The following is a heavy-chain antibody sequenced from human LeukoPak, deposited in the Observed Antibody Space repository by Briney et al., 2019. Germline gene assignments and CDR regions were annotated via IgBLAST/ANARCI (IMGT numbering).Heavy chain of an antibody. D-gene: IGHD1-1*01. J-gene: IGHJ3*02. CDR3: ASPGTTGTTTAFDI. CDR2: FYSGGST. V-gene: IGHV3-53*01. CDR1: GFTVSSNY. Sequence: GGSLRLSCAASGFTVSSNYMSWVRQAPGKGLEWVSTFYSGGSTYYADSVKGRFTISRDNSKNTLYLQMNTLRAEDTAVYYCASPGTTGTTTAFDIWGQGTMVTVSS.